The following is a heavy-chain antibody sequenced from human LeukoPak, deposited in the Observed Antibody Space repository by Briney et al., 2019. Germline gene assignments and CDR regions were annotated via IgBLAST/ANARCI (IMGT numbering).Heavy chain of an antibody. CDR1: GYTFTSYD. Sequence: ASVKVSCKASGYTFTSYDINWVRQATGQGLEWMGWMNPNSGNTGYAQKFQGRVTMTRNTSISTAYMELSSLRSEDTAVYYCARGDIVVVPAALHPWFDPWGQGTLVTVSS. D-gene: IGHD2-2*01. CDR3: ARGDIVVVPAALHPWFDP. CDR2: MNPNSGNT. V-gene: IGHV1-8*01. J-gene: IGHJ5*02.